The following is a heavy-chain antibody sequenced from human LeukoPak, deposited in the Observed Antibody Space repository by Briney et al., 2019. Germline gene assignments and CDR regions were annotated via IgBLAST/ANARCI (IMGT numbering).Heavy chain of an antibody. D-gene: IGHD3-3*01. Sequence: PGGSLRLSCAASGFTFSSYGMHWVRQAPGKGLELVAFIRYDGSNKYYADSVKGRFTISRDNSKNTLYLQMNSLRAEDTAVYYCAKDLTRRYDFWSGVDYWGQGTLVTVSS. V-gene: IGHV3-30*02. J-gene: IGHJ4*02. CDR1: GFTFSSYG. CDR2: IRYDGSNK. CDR3: AKDLTRRYDFWSGVDY.